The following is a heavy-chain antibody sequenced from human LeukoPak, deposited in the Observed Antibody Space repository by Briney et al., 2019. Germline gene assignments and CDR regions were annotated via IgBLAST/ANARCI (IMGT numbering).Heavy chain of an antibody. D-gene: IGHD6-19*01. Sequence: PGGSLRLSCAASGFTFSSYSMNWVRQAPGKGLEWVSSISSSSSYIYYADSVKGRFTISRDNAKNSLYLQMNSLRAEDTAVYYCAREVKGGWYDKGLDYWGQGTLVTVSS. V-gene: IGHV3-21*01. CDR3: AREVKGGWYDKGLDY. J-gene: IGHJ4*02. CDR1: GFTFSSYS. CDR2: ISSSSSYI.